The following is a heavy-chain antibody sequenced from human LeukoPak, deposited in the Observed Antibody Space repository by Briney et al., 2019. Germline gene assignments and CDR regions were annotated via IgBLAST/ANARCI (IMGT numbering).Heavy chain of an antibody. CDR1: GGSISSYY. Sequence: SETLSLTCTVSGGSISSYYWSWIRQPPGKGLEWIGYISSSGSTYYNPSLRSRVTISVDTSKNQFSLKLSSVTAADTATYFCARVRYGSGPLTGTFDIWGQGTMVTVSS. J-gene: IGHJ3*02. V-gene: IGHV4-59*01. CDR2: ISSSGST. D-gene: IGHD3-10*01. CDR3: ARVRYGSGPLTGTFDI.